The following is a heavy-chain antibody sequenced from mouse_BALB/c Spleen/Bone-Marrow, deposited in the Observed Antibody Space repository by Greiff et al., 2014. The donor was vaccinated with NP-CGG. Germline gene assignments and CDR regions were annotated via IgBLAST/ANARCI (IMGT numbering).Heavy chain of an antibody. J-gene: IGHJ3*01. V-gene: IGHV14-3*02. Sequence: EVKLMESGAELVKPGASVKLSCTASGFNIKDTYMHWVKQRPEQGLEWIGRIDPANGNTKDDPKFQGKATITADTSSNTAYLQLSSLTSEDTAVYYCASYYYGSSSFAYWGQGTLVTVSA. CDR3: ASYYYGSSSFAY. CDR1: GFNIKDTY. CDR2: IDPANGNT. D-gene: IGHD1-1*01.